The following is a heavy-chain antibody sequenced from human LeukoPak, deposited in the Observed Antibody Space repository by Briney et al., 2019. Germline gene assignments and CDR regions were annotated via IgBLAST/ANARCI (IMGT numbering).Heavy chain of an antibody. Sequence: GGSLRLSCAASGFTFSSYSMNWVRQAPGKGLEWVSSISSSSSYIYYADSVKGRFTISRDNAKNTLYLQMNSLRAEDTAVYSCARGNWGRYFDYWGQGTLVTVSS. CDR1: GFTFSSYS. D-gene: IGHD7-27*01. CDR3: ARGNWGRYFDY. CDR2: ISSSSSYI. J-gene: IGHJ4*02. V-gene: IGHV3-21*01.